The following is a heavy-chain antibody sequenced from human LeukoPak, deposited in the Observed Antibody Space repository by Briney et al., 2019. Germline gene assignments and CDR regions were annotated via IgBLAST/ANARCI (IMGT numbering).Heavy chain of an antibody. CDR2: MNPNSGNT. CDR3: AREDYYDSGSNDY. V-gene: IGHV1-8*01. Sequence: ASVKVSCKASGYTFNSYGISWVRQATGQGLEWMGWMNPNSGNTAYAQKFQGRVTITRNTSISTAYMELSSLRSEDTAVYYCAREDYYDSGSNDYWGQGTLVTVSS. CDR1: GYTFNSYG. D-gene: IGHD3-22*01. J-gene: IGHJ4*02.